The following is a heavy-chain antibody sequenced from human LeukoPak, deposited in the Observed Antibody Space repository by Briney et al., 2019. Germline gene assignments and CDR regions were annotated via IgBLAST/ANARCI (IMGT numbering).Heavy chain of an antibody. CDR1: GDSISSSSYY. J-gene: IGHJ3*02. CDR3: ARAYGSGSLDAFDI. CDR2: IYTSGIT. Sequence: SETLSLTCTVSGDSISSSSYYWSWIRQPAGKGLEWVGRIYTSGITNYNPSLKSRVTISVDTSKNQFSLKLSSVTAADTAVYYCARAYGSGSLDAFDIWGQGTMVTVSS. D-gene: IGHD3-10*01. V-gene: IGHV4-61*02.